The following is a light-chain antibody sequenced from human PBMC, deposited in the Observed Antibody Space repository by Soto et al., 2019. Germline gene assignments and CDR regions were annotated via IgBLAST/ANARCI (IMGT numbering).Light chain of an antibody. CDR1: QSVSSSY. J-gene: IGKJ1*01. CDR2: GAS. Sequence: ESELTQSPAPLTLSPGERSTLSCRASQSVSSSYLAWYQQKPGQAPRLLIYGASSRATGIPDRFSGSGSGTDFTLTISRLEPEDFAVYYCQQYGSSPRTFGQGTKVDIK. CDR3: QQYGSSPRT. V-gene: IGKV3-20*01.